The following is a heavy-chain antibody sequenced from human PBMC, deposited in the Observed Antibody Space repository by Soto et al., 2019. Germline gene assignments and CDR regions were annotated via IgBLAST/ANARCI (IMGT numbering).Heavy chain of an antibody. Sequence: PSETLSLTCAVYGGSFSGYDLSWIRQPPGKGLEWIGEINHSGSTNYNPSLKSRVTISVDTSKNQFSLKLSSVTAADTAVYYCARGMRTVRGVWFDPWGQGTLVT. CDR3: ARGMRTVRGVWFDP. V-gene: IGHV4-34*01. CDR2: INHSGST. CDR1: GGSFSGYD. D-gene: IGHD3-10*01. J-gene: IGHJ5*02.